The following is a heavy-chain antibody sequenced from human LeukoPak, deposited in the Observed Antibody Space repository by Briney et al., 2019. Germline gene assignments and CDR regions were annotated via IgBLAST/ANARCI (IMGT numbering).Heavy chain of an antibody. Sequence: ASVKVTYKPCRCCFPQFGMLELEQAPGQGLEWMGWIGAYNWDTNYAQKFQGRVTMTTDTSTSTAYMDLRSLNYDDPAGYYLTRDDCQGDNSSSLDVWGKGTLVTVSS. CDR3: TRDDCQGDNSSSLDV. J-gene: IGHJ6*04. CDR2: IGAYNWDT. D-gene: IGHD6-6*01. V-gene: IGHV1-18*04. CDR1: RCCFPQFG.